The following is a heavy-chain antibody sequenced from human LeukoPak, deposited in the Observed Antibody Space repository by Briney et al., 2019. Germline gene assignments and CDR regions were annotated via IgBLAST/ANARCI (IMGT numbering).Heavy chain of an antibody. Sequence: GGSLGLSCAASGFTFSSYAMSWVRQAPGKGLEWVSAISGRDGSTYYADSVKGRFTISRDNSKNTLYLQMNSLRAEDTAVYYCAKSGGVRFDPWGQGTLVTVSS. CDR2: ISGRDGST. CDR1: GFTFSSYA. V-gene: IGHV3-23*01. D-gene: IGHD3-16*01. J-gene: IGHJ5*02. CDR3: AKSGGVRFDP.